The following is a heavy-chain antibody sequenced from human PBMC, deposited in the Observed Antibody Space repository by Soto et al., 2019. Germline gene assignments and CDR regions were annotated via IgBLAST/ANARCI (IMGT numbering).Heavy chain of an antibody. CDR1: GGSISSYY. V-gene: IGHV4-59*01. Sequence: SETLSLTCTVSGGSISSYYWSWIRQPPGKGLEWIGYIYYSGSTNYNPSLKSRVTISVDTSKNQFSLKLSSVTAADTAVYYCARGGDTAMVYFAYRGQGTLVTVSS. CDR2: IYYSGST. D-gene: IGHD5-18*01. J-gene: IGHJ4*02. CDR3: ARGGDTAMVYFAY.